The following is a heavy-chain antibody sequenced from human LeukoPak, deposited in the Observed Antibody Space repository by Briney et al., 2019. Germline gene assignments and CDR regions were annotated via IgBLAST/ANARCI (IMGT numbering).Heavy chain of an antibody. V-gene: IGHV3-23*01. CDR2: ISGSGGNT. J-gene: IGHJ5*02. CDR1: GFTFNGYA. CDR3: AERGYGGNSISSNWFDP. D-gene: IGHD4-23*01. Sequence: GGSLRLSCAASGFTFNGYAMSWVRQAPGKGLEGVSTISGSGGNTYYADSVKGRFTISRDNSKNTLSLQMNSLRAEDTAVYYCAERGYGGNSISSNWFDPWGQGTLVTVSS.